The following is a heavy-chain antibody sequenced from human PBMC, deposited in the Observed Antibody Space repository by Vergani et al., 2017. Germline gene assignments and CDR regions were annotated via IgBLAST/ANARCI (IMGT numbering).Heavy chain of an antibody. D-gene: IGHD2-21*01. CDR2: ISYDGSNK. CDR3: ARGVAYCGGDCPYYFDY. J-gene: IGHJ4*02. Sequence: QVQLVESGGGVVQPGRSLRLSCAASGFTFSSYAMHWVRQAPGKGLEWVAVISYDGSNKYYADSVKGRFTISRDNSKNTLYLQMNSLRAEDTAVYYCARGVAYCGGDCPYYFDYWGQGTLVTVSS. CDR1: GFTFSSYA. V-gene: IGHV3-30-3*01.